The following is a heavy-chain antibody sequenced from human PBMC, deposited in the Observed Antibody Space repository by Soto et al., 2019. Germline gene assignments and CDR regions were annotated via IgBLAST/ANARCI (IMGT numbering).Heavy chain of an antibody. CDR1: GGTFSSYA. J-gene: IGHJ6*02. D-gene: IGHD6-13*01. CDR3: AANHLPGYSSSWSPTSYGMDV. CDR2: IIPIFGTA. Sequence: SVKVSCKASGGTFSSYAISWVRQAPGQGLEWMGGIIPIFGTANYAQKFQGRVTITADESTSTAYMELSSLRSEDTAVYYCAANHLPGYSSSWSPTSYGMDVWGQGTTVTV. V-gene: IGHV1-69*13.